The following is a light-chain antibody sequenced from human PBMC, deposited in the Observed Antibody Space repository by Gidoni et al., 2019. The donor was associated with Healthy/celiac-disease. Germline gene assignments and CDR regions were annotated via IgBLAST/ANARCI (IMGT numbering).Light chain of an antibody. Sequence: EIVLTQSPATLSLSPGERATLACRASQSVSSYLAGYQQKPGQAPRHLNYDASNRATGIPTRCRGSGSGTDFTLTISSLEPEDYAVYYCQQRSNWAWTFXRXTKVXIK. CDR3: QQRSNWAWT. J-gene: IGKJ1*01. V-gene: IGKV3-11*01. CDR2: DAS. CDR1: QSVSSY.